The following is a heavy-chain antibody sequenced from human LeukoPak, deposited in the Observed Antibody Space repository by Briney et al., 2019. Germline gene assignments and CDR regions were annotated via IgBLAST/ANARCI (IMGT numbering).Heavy chain of an antibody. CDR3: ARGVDDYGDPDDAFDI. V-gene: IGHV4-31*03. J-gene: IGHJ3*02. Sequence: SETLSLTCTVSGGSISSGGYYWSWIRQHPGKGLEWIGYIYYSGSTYYNPSLKSRVTISVDTSKNQFSLKLSSVTAADTAVYYCARGVDDYGDPDDAFDIWGQGTMVTASS. D-gene: IGHD4-17*01. CDR1: GGSISSGGYY. CDR2: IYYSGST.